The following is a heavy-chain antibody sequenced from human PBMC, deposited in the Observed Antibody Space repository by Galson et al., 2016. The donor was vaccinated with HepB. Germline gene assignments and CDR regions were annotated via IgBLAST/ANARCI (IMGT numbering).Heavy chain of an antibody. V-gene: IGHV1-18*01. D-gene: IGHD5/OR15-5a*01. Sequence: SVKVSCKASGYDFVNYGLTWVRQAPGQGLEWMGWISVYKGDAKYAQKFQGRVTMTTDTSTNTAYMELRSLTSDDTAIYYCAKDRNGRIVSSWLDPWGQGTLVTVSS. J-gene: IGHJ5*02. CDR1: GYDFVNYG. CDR3: AKDRNGRIVSSWLDP. CDR2: ISVYKGDA.